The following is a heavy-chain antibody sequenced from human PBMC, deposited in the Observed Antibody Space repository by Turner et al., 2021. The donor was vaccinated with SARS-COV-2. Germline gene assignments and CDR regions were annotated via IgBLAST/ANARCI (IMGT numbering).Heavy chain of an antibody. CDR3: ARGRIMITFGGVIPNWFDP. J-gene: IGHJ5*02. D-gene: IGHD3-16*02. CDR2: IYYSGST. V-gene: IGHV4-39*01. CDR1: GGSISSRSYY. Sequence: QLQLQESGPGLVKPSETLSLTCTVSGGSISSRSYYWGWFRQPPGKGLEWIGSIYYSGSTYYNPSIKSRVTISVDTSKNQFSLKLSSVTAADTAVYYCARGRIMITFGGVIPNWFDPWGQGTLVTVSS.